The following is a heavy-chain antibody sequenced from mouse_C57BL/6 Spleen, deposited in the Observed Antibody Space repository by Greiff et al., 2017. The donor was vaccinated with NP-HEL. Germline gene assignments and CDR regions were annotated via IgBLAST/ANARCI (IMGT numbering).Heavy chain of an antibody. D-gene: IGHD2-5*01. CDR3: ARATYSNLWYFDV. CDR1: GYAFSSYW. Sequence: QVQLQQSGAELVKPGASVKISCKASGYAFSSYWMNWVKQRPGKGLEWIGQIYPGDGDTNYNGKFKGKATLTADKSSSTAYMQLSSLTSEDSAVYFCARATYSNLWYFDVWGTGTTVTVSS. CDR2: IYPGDGDT. V-gene: IGHV1-80*01. J-gene: IGHJ1*03.